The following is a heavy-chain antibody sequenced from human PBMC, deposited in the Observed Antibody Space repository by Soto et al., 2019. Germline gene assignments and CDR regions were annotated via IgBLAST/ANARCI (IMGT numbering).Heavy chain of an antibody. CDR3: AHTRFSAAADAFDI. J-gene: IGHJ3*02. V-gene: IGHV2-5*02. D-gene: IGHD6-13*01. Sequence: QITLKESGPTLVKPTQPLTLTCTFSGFSLSTSGVGVGWIRQPPGKALEWLALIYWDDDKRYSPSLKSRLTITKDTSKNQVVLTMNNMDPVDTATYYCAHTRFSAAADAFDIWGQGTMVTVSS. CDR2: IYWDDDK. CDR1: GFSLSTSGVG.